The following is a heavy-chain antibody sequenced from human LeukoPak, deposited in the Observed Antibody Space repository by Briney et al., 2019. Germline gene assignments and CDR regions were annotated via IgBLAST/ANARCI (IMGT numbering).Heavy chain of an antibody. CDR2: INPNSGGT. D-gene: IGHD6-19*01. J-gene: IGHJ6*03. V-gene: IGHV1-2*02. CDR3: ARDGERRSPGIAVAGDYYYYYYMDV. CDR1: GYTFTGYY. Sequence: ASVKVSCKASGYTFTGYYMHWVRQAPGQGLEWMGWINPNSGGTNYAQTFQGRVTMTRDTSISTAYMELSRLRSDDTAVYYCARDGERRSPGIAVAGDYYYYYYMDVWGKGTTVTVSS.